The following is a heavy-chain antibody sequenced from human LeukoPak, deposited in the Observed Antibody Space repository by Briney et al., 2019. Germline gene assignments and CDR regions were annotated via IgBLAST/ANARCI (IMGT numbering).Heavy chain of an antibody. D-gene: IGHD3-22*01. CDR1: GGSISSGGYY. CDR2: IYYSGST. Sequence: SETLSLTCTVSGGSISSGGYYWSWIRQHPGKGLEWMGYIYYSGSTYYNPSLKSRVTISVDTSKNQFSLKLSSVTAADTAVYYCARETYYYDSSGYYPDAFDIWGQGTMVTVSS. V-gene: IGHV4-31*03. J-gene: IGHJ3*02. CDR3: ARETYYYDSSGYYPDAFDI.